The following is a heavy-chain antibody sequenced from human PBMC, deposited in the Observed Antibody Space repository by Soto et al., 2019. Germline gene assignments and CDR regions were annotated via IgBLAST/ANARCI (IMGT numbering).Heavy chain of an antibody. V-gene: IGHV3-7*03. D-gene: IGHD2-21*02. J-gene: IGHJ3*02. Sequence: LVQSGGGLVPPGASLTVSCAPSQFSFSNYWMNWVRQAPGTALEWVANIKKDESETDYVDSVRGRFTIFRDNAKNLLYRQMRRLRFEDTAVYYCARSHTGDAAFRAFDIWGQGTVVT. CDR3: ARSHTGDAAFRAFDI. CDR2: IKKDESET. CDR1: QFSFSNYW.